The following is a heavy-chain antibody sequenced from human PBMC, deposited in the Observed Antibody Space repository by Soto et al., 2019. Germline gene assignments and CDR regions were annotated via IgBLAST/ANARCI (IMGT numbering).Heavy chain of an antibody. CDR2: ISAYNGNT. CDR3: ARSTREIVVVVAFPPAPYYYYGMDV. D-gene: IGHD2-15*01. Sequence: GASVKVSCKASGYTFTSYGISWVRQAPGQGLEWMGWISAYNGNTNYAQKLQGRVTMTTDTSTSTAYMELRSLRSDDTAVYYCARSTREIVVVVAFPPAPYYYYGMDVWGQGTTVTVYS. V-gene: IGHV1-18*04. J-gene: IGHJ6*02. CDR1: GYTFTSYG.